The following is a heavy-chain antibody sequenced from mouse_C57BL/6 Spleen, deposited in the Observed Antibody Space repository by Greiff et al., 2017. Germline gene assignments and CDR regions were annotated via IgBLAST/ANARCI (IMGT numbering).Heavy chain of an antibody. CDR3: ARVDYGPAWFAY. V-gene: IGHV1-82*01. CDR1: GYAFSSSW. D-gene: IGHD2-4*01. CDR2: IYPGDGDT. Sequence: VQLQQSGPELVKPGASVKISCKASGYAFSSSWMNWVKQRPGKGLEWIGRIYPGDGDTNYNGKFKGKATLTADKSSSTAYMQLSSLTSEDSAVYVWARVDYGPAWFAYWGQGTLVTVSA. J-gene: IGHJ3*01.